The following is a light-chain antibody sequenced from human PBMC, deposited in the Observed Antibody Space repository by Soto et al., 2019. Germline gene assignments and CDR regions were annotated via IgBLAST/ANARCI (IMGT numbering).Light chain of an antibody. Sequence: QSVLTQPPSASGTPGQRVTISCSGSSSNIGGRTVNWYQQLPGTAPKLLIYNNNQRPSGVPDRFSGSESGTSASLAITGLQSEDEADYYCAAWDDRLTAHGFGVGTKVT. CDR2: NNN. CDR1: SSNIGGRT. CDR3: AAWDDRLTAHG. V-gene: IGLV1-44*01. J-gene: IGLJ1*01.